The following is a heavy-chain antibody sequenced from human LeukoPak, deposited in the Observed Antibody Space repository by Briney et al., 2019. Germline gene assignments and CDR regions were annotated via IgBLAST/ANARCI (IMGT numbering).Heavy chain of an antibody. V-gene: IGHV1-2*02. Sequence: GASVKVSCKASGYTFTVYYMHWVRQAPGQGLEWMGWINPNSGGTNYAQKFQGRVTMTRDTSISTAYMELSRLRSDDTAVYYCARGDYGDYAEYDYWGQGTLVTVSS. D-gene: IGHD4-17*01. CDR1: GYTFTVYY. CDR3: ARGDYGDYAEYDY. CDR2: INPNSGGT. J-gene: IGHJ4*02.